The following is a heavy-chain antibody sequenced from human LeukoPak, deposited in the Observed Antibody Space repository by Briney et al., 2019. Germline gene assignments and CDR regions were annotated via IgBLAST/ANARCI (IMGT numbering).Heavy chain of an antibody. CDR1: GFTPSSYW. V-gene: IGHV3-7*01. CDR3: ARGASGIAFDI. D-gene: IGHD1-1*01. J-gene: IGHJ3*02. CDR2: IKQDGSEK. Sequence: RGSLRLSCAASGFTPSSYWMSWVRQAPGKGLEWVANIKQDGSEKCYMDSVKGRFTISRDNAKNSLYLQMNSLRAEDTAVYYCARGASGIAFDIWGQGTMVTVSS.